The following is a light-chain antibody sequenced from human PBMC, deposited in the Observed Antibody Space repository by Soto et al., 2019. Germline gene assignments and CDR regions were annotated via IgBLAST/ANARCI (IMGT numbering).Light chain of an antibody. CDR3: SSYTTTSTLGV. CDR1: SGDVGTYDL. CDR2: EAT. V-gene: IGLV2-14*02. J-gene: IGLJ2*01. Sequence: QSALTQPASVSGSPGQSITISCTGTSGDVGTYDLVSWYQHHPGAAPKLMIYEATRRPSGVSNRFSGSKSGNTASLTISGLQADDEADYYCSSYTTTSTLGVFGGGTKLTVL.